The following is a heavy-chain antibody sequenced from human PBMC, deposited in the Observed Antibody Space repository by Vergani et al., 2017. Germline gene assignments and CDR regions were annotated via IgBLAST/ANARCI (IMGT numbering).Heavy chain of an antibody. V-gene: IGHV4-61*01. CDR1: GGSITSSSYY. CDR3: ARALKSYGDYTFDY. Sequence: QLHLQESGPGLVKPSETLSITCTVSGGSITSSSYYWSWIRQPPGKGLEWIGYIYYSGSTNYNPSLKSRVTISVDTSKNQFSLKLSSVTAADTAVYYCARALKSYGDYTFDYWGQGTLVTVSS. D-gene: IGHD4-17*01. CDR2: IYYSGST. J-gene: IGHJ4*02.